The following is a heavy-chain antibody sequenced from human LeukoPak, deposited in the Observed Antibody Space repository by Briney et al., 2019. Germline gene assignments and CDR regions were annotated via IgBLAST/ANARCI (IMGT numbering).Heavy chain of an antibody. V-gene: IGHV1-69*05. Sequence: SVKVSCKASGGTFSSYAISWVRQAPGQGLEWVGGIIPIFGTANYAQKFQGRVTITTDESTSTAYMELSSLRSEDTAVYYCARGCSSTSCYQGRGNYYYYMDVWGKGTTVTVSS. J-gene: IGHJ6*03. CDR2: IIPIFGTA. CDR3: ARGCSSTSCYQGRGNYYYYMDV. CDR1: GGTFSSYA. D-gene: IGHD2-2*01.